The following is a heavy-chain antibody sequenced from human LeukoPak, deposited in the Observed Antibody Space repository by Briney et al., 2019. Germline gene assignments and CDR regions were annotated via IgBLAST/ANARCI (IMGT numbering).Heavy chain of an antibody. Sequence: SETLSLTCTVSGGSISSSSYYWGWIRQPPGKGLEWIGSIYYSGSTYYNPSLKSRVTISVDTSKNQFSLKLSSVTAADTAVYYCARRSLDAFDIWGQGTMVTVSS. CDR3: ARRSLDAFDI. CDR1: GGSISSSSYY. J-gene: IGHJ3*02. CDR2: IYYSGST. V-gene: IGHV4-39*01.